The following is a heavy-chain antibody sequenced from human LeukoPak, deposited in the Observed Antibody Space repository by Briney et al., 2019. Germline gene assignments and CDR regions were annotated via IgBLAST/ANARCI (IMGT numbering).Heavy chain of an antibody. CDR3: ARVLKWSFDY. J-gene: IGHJ4*02. CDR2: IYYSGST. V-gene: IGHV4-31*03. D-gene: IGHD2-15*01. Sequence: SQTLSLTCTVSGGSISSGGYYWSWIRQHPGKGLEWIGYIYYSGSTYYNPSLESRVTISVDTSKNQFSLKLSSVTAADTAVYYCARVLKWSFDYWGQGTLVTVSS. CDR1: GGSISSGGYY.